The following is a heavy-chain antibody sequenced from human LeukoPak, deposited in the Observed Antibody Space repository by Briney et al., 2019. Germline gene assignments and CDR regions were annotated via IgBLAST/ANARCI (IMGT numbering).Heavy chain of an antibody. CDR2: ISPSGGST. Sequence: ASVKVSCKAFGYTFTSNYMHWVRQAPGQGPEWMGVISPSGGSTTYAQKFQGRVTLTRDMSTSTDYLELSSLRSEDTAVYYCAREEGYDFWSGYYTGWGQGTLVTVSS. D-gene: IGHD3-3*01. CDR3: AREEGYDFWSGYYTG. CDR1: GYTFTSNY. V-gene: IGHV1-46*01. J-gene: IGHJ4*02.